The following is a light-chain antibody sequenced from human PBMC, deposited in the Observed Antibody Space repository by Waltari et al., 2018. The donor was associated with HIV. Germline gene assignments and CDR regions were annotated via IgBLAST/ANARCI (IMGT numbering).Light chain of an antibody. CDR1: ESISSN. Sequence: EIVMTQSPATLSVSPGESATLSCRASESISSNLAWYQQKPGQAPRLLIYEASTRAAGITVRFSGSGSGTEFTLTISSLQSEDLAVYYCQQNNNWPPITFGQGTRLEIK. J-gene: IGKJ5*01. CDR2: EAS. V-gene: IGKV3-15*01. CDR3: QQNNNWPPIT.